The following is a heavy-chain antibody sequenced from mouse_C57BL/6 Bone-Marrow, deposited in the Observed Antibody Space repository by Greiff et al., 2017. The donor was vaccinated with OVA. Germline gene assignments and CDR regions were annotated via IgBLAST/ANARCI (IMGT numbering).Heavy chain of an antibody. CDR1: GYTFTSYW. V-gene: IGHV1-50*01. J-gene: IGHJ3*01. CDR2: IDPSDSYT. Sequence: VQLQQPGAELVKPGASVKLSCKASGYTFTSYWMQWVKQRPGQGLEWIGEIDPSDSYTNYNQKFKGKATLTGETSSSTAYMQLSSLTSEDSAVYYCARRDWFAYWGQGTLVTVSA. CDR3: ARRDWFAY.